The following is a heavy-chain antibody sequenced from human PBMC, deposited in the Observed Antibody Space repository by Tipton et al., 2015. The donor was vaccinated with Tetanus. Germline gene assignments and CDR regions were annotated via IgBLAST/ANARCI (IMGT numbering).Heavy chain of an antibody. V-gene: IGHV1-69*06. J-gene: IGHJ6*02. Sequence: QLVQSGAEVKKPGSSVKVSCKASGGTFSSYAISWVRQAPGQGLEWMGGIIPIIGTANYAQKFQGRVTITADKTTSPAYMELSSRRSEAAAVYYCARVARKPPPDYYYYGMDVWGQGTTVTVSS. CDR3: ARVARKPPPDYYYYGMDV. CDR2: IIPIIGTA. CDR1: GGTFSSYA. D-gene: IGHD5-12*01.